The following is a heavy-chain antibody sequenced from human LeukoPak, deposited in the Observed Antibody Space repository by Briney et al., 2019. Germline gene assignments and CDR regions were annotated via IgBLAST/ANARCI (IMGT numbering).Heavy chain of an antibody. J-gene: IGHJ4*02. CDR3: ARLYSSSWYSVDY. V-gene: IGHV3-30-3*01. D-gene: IGHD6-13*01. Sequence: GGSLRLSCAASGCTFSSYAMHWVRQAPGKGLEWVAVISYDGSNKYYADSVKGRFTISRDNSKNTLYLQMNSLRAEDTAVYYCARLYSSSWYSVDYWGQGTLVTVSS. CDR2: ISYDGSNK. CDR1: GCTFSSYA.